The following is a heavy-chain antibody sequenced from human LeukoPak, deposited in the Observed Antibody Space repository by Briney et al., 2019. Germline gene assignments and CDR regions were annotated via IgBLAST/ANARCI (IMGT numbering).Heavy chain of an antibody. V-gene: IGHV4-34*01. J-gene: IGHJ4*02. CDR3: ARGPVSLGSSWPFDY. CDR1: GGSFSGYY. D-gene: IGHD6-13*01. CDR2: INHSGST. Sequence: SETLSLTCAVYGGSFSGYYWSWIRQPPGKGLEWIGEINHSGSTNYNPSLKSRVTISVDTSKNQFSLKLSSVAAADTAVYYCARGPVSLGSSWPFDYWGQGTLVTVSS.